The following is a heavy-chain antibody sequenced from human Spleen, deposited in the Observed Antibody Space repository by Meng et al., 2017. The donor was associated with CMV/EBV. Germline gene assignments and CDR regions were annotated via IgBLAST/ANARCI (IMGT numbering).Heavy chain of an antibody. CDR1: GFTFSSYA. Sequence: GGSLRLSCAASGFTFSSYAMSWVRQAPGKGLEWVSVIYSGGSSTYYADSVKGRFTISRDNAKNSLYLQMNSLRAEDTAVYYCARDKTGSSSHNSMDVWGQGTTVTVSS. CDR3: ARDKTGSSSHNSMDV. J-gene: IGHJ6*02. V-gene: IGHV3-23*03. D-gene: IGHD6-6*01. CDR2: IYSGGSST.